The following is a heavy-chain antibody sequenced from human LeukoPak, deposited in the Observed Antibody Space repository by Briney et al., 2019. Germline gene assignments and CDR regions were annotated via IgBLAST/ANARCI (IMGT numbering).Heavy chain of an antibody. D-gene: IGHD2-2*01. CDR3: AKLLGTAANDAFDI. V-gene: IGHV1-18*01. J-gene: IGHJ3*02. CDR2: ISAYNGNT. CDR1: GYTFTSYG. Sequence: GASVKVSCKASGYTFTSYGISWVRQAPGQGLEWMGWISAYNGNTNYAQKLQGRVTMTTDTSTSTAYMELRSLRSDDTAVYYCAKLLGTAANDAFDIWGQGTMVTVSS.